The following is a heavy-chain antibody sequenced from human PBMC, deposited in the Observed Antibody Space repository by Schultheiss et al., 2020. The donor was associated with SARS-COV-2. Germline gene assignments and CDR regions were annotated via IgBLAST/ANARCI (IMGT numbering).Heavy chain of an antibody. CDR2: INHSGST. V-gene: IGHV4-4*02. J-gene: IGHJ6*02. CDR3: ARGGGLRYFDWYYYYGMDV. D-gene: IGHD3-9*01. Sequence: SETLSLTCAVSGGSISSGNWWSWVRQPPGKGLEWIGEINHSGSTNYNPSLKSRVTISVDTSKNQFSLKLSSVTAADTAVYYCARGGGLRYFDWYYYYGMDVWGQGTTVTVSS. CDR1: GGSISSGNW.